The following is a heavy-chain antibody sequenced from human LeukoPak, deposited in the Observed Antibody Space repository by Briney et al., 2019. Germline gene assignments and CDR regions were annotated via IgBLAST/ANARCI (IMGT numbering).Heavy chain of an antibody. J-gene: IGHJ4*02. CDR1: GFTFSSYW. V-gene: IGHV3-7*01. Sequence: GGSLRLSCAASGFTFSSYWMSWVRQAPGKGLEWVANIKQDGSEKYYVDSVKGRFTISRDNAKNSLYLQMNSLRAEDTAVYYCARLRGYSYGKIDYWGQGTLVTVSS. CDR3: ARLRGYSYGKIDY. D-gene: IGHD5-18*01. CDR2: IKQDGSEK.